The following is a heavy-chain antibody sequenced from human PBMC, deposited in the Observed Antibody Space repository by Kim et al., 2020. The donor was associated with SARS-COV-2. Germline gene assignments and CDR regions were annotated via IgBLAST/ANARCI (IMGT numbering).Heavy chain of an antibody. CDR1: GGTFSSYA. J-gene: IGHJ6*02. V-gene: IGHV1-69*04. CDR3: ARDRRRYYGTGSRNYYYYGMDV. D-gene: IGHD3-10*01. CDR2: IIPILGIA. Sequence: SVKVSCKASGGTFSSYAISWVRQAPGQGLEWMGRIIPILGIANYAQKFQGRVTITADKSTSTAYMELSSLRSEDTAVYYCARDRRRYYGTGSRNYYYYGMDVWGQGATVTVSS.